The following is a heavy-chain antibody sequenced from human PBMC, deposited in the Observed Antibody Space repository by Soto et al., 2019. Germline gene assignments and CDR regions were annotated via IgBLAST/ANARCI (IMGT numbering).Heavy chain of an antibody. D-gene: IGHD6-13*01. V-gene: IGHV4-34*01. CDR1: GGSFSGYY. CDR2: INHSGST. J-gene: IGHJ6*01. Sequence: SETLSLTCAVYGGSFSGYYWSCIRQPPWKGLEWIGEINHSGSTNYNPSLKSRVTISVDTSKNQFSLKLSSVTAADTAVYYCATGLYKSIAAALYYGMGLWGEGTKVTVSS. CDR3: ATGLYKSIAAALYYGMGL.